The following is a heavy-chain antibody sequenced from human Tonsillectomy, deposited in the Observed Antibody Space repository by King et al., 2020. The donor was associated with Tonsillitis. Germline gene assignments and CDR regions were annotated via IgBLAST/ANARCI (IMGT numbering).Heavy chain of an antibody. J-gene: IGHJ4*02. CDR1: GFTFNNYA. CDR3: AKEFGYSNLYYFDN. Sequence: DVQLVESGGGLVQPGGSLRLSCAASGFTFNNYAMSWVRQAPGKGLEWVSGISGGGGSIYYADPVKGRFTISRDNSKNTVYLQMNSLRAEDTAVYYCAKEFGYSNLYYFDNWGQGTLVTVSS. CDR2: ISGGGGSI. V-gene: IGHV3-23*04. D-gene: IGHD6-13*01.